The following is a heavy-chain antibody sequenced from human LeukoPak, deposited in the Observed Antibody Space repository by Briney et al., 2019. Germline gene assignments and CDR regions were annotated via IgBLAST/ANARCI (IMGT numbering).Heavy chain of an antibody. CDR2: FSSSGNMT. J-gene: IGHJ6*03. D-gene: IGHD2-21*01. Sequence: GRSLRLSCAASGLSFSNYDMHWVRQAPGKGLEWVSTFSSSGNMTYYADSVKGRFTISRDNSKNTLYLQMNSLRAEDTAVYYCAKFVRYYYCMDVWGKGTTVTISS. V-gene: IGHV3-23*01. CDR3: AKFVRYYYCMDV. CDR1: GLSFSNYD.